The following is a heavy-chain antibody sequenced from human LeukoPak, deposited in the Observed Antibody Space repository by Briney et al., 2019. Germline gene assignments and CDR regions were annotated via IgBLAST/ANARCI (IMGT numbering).Heavy chain of an antibody. CDR3: AKELDSSGYFDY. CDR2: ISYDGSNI. Sequence: GGSLRLSCAASGFTFTHYPIHWVRQAPGKGLEWVALISYDGSNIYYADSVKGRFTISRDNSKNTLYLQMNSLRAEDTAVYYCAKELDSSGYFDYWGQGTLVTVSS. V-gene: IGHV3-30-3*01. CDR1: GFTFTHYP. J-gene: IGHJ4*02. D-gene: IGHD3-22*01.